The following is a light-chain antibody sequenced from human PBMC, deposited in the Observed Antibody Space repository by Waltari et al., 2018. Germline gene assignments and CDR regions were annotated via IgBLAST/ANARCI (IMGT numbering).Light chain of an antibody. CDR3: SSYTTHTPVV. J-gene: IGLJ3*02. Sequence: QSALTQPPSVSGSPGQSITIPCTGTSNDVGLYNLVSWYQHHPGKVPTLIIYEVNRRPSGVSNRFSGSKSGNTASLTVSGLLAEDEADYFCSSYTTHTPVVFGGGTKLTVL. CDR1: SNDVGLYNL. CDR2: EVN. V-gene: IGLV2-23*02.